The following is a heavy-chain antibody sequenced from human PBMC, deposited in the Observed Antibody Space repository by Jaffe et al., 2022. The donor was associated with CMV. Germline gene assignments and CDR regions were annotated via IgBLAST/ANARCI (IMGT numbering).Heavy chain of an antibody. J-gene: IGHJ4*02. CDR1: GFTFSSYW. V-gene: IGHV3-7*01. CDR2: IKQDGSEK. D-gene: IGHD3-16*01. CDR3: ARDWAYDYVWGSHGDY. Sequence: EVQLVESGGGLVQPGGSLRLSCAASGFTFSSYWMSWVRQAPGKGLEWVANIKQDGSEKYYVDSVKGRFTISRDNAKNSLYLQMNSLRAEDTAVYYCARDWAYDYVWGSHGDYWGQGTLVTVSS.